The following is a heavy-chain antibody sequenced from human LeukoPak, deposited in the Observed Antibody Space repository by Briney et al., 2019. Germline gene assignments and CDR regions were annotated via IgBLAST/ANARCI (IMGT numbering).Heavy chain of an antibody. Sequence: GGSLRLSCAASGFTFSSYSMNWVRQAPGKGLEWVSSISNSSSYIYYADSVKGRFTISRDNAKNSLYLQMNSLRAEHTAVYYCASTTYYYDSSGYTSAWFDPWGQGTLVTVSS. D-gene: IGHD3-22*01. CDR2: ISNSSSYI. J-gene: IGHJ5*02. CDR3: ASTTYYYDSSGYTSAWFDP. V-gene: IGHV3-21*01. CDR1: GFTFSSYS.